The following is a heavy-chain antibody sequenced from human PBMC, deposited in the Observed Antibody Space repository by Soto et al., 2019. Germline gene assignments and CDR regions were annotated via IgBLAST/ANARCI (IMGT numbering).Heavy chain of an antibody. V-gene: IGHV1-2*02. D-gene: IGHD6-19*01. CDR3: ARVSGMLDYYGMDV. CDR2: IKPNGGGT. CDR1: GYTFTGYY. Sequence: GASVKVSCKASGYTFTGYYMHWVRQAPGQGPEWMGWIKPNGGGTNYAQKFQGRGTLTRGTXXSXXXMXLXXRRXDXTAVDCCARVSGMLDYYGMDVWGQGTTVTVSS. J-gene: IGHJ6*02.